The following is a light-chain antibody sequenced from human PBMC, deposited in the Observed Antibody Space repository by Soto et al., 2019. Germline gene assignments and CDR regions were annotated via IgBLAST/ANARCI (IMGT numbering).Light chain of an antibody. CDR1: QSVSSSY. CDR2: GAS. Sequence: EIVLTQSPGTLSLSPGERATLSCRASQSVSSSYLAWYQQKPGQAPRLLIYGASSRATGIPARFSGSGYGTDFTLTISSLQSEDFAVYYCQKYNNWPPEYTFGQGTKLEIK. J-gene: IGKJ2*01. CDR3: QKYNNWPPEYT. V-gene: IGKV3-20*01.